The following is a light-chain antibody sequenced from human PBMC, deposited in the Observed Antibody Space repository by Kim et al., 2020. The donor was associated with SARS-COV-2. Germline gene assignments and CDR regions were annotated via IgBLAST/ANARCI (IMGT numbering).Light chain of an antibody. J-gene: IGKJ1*01. V-gene: IGKV3-20*01. CDR1: QSVSSSY. CDR3: QHYGSSPL. CDR2: GAS. Sequence: EIVLTQSPGTLSLSPGERATLSCRASQSVSSSYLAWYQQKPGQAPRLLIYGASSRATGITDRFSGSGSGTDFTLTISRLEPEDFAVYYCQHYGSSPLFGQGTKVDIK.